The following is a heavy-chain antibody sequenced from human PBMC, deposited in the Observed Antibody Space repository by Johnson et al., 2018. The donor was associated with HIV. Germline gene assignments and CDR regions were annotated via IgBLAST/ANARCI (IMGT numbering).Heavy chain of an antibody. D-gene: IGHD1-26*01. V-gene: IGHV3-20*04. J-gene: IGHJ3*02. CDR2: INWHGGST. Sequence: VQLVESGGGVVRPGGSLRLSCVASGFTFDDYGMSWVRQAPGKGLEWVSGINWHGGSTGYADSVKGRFTISRDNTKNSVYLQMNSLRVEDTAFYYCARDGWEQRGETVGDGFDIWGQGTMVTVSS. CDR1: GFTFDDYG. CDR3: ARDGWEQRGETVGDGFDI.